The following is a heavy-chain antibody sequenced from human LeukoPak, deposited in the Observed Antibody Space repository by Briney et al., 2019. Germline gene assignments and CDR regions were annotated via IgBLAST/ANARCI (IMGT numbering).Heavy chain of an antibody. V-gene: IGHV3-64*02. Sequence: GGSLRLSCAASGFTFSTYAMHWVRQAPGRGLEHVSSISSGGVNTYYADSVRGRFTIFRDNSKNTLYLHMGSLRAEDMAVYYCAREEAPVGGSPFDYWGQGTLVTVSS. D-gene: IGHD1-26*01. CDR1: GFTFSTYA. J-gene: IGHJ4*02. CDR3: AREEAPVGGSPFDY. CDR2: ISSGGVNT.